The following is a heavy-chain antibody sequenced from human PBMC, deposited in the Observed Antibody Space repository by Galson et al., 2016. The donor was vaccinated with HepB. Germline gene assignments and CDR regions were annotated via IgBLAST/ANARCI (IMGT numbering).Heavy chain of an antibody. D-gene: IGHD3-10*01. V-gene: IGHV3-33*08. J-gene: IGHJ4*02. Sequence: SLRLSCAASGISFSSYGMHWVRQAPGKGLEWVAVIWYDGSNKYYADSVKGRFTISRDNSKNTLYLQMNSLRAEDTAVYYCARVSGESGPDYWGQGTLVTVSS. CDR3: ARVSGESGPDY. CDR2: IWYDGSNK. CDR1: GISFSSYG.